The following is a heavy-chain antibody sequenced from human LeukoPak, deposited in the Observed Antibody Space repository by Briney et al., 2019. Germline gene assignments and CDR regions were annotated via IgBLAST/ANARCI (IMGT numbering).Heavy chain of an antibody. CDR1: GFTFSSYG. V-gene: IGHV3-33*01. Sequence: GGSLRLSCAASGFTFSSYGMHWVRQAPGKGLEWVAVIWYDGSNKYYADSVKGRFTISRDNSKNTLYLQMNSLRTEDTAVYYCARDYDSISYFDYWGQGTLVTVSS. D-gene: IGHD3-22*01. CDR2: IWYDGSNK. J-gene: IGHJ4*02. CDR3: ARDYDSISYFDY.